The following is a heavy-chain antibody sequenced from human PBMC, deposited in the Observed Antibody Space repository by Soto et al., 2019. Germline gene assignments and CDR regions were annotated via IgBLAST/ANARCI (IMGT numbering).Heavy chain of an antibody. D-gene: IGHD2-8*01. J-gene: IGHJ4*02. V-gene: IGHV1-18*01. CDR2: ISAYNGNT. CDR3: ARDYGHARRNFDH. CDR1: GYTFTSYG. Sequence: DPATVSCKASGYTFTSYGISWVRQAPGQGLEWMGWISAYNGNTNYAQKLQGRVTMTTDTSTSTAYMELRSLRSDDTAVYYCARDYGHARRNFDHWGQGTMVTVSS.